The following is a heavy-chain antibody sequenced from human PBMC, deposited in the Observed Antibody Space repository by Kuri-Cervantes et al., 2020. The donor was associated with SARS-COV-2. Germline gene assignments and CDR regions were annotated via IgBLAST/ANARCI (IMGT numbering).Heavy chain of an antibody. V-gene: IGHV3-74*01. CDR1: GFTFSAYW. J-gene: IGHJ6*02. CDR2: IDGDGTSI. CDR3: ARGDGMDV. Sequence: GESLKISCAASGFTFSAYWMHWVRHAPGKGLVWVSHIDGDGTSIGYADSVKGRFTISRDNAKGTLYLQMNSLRAEDTAMYYCARGDGMDVWGQGTTVIVSS.